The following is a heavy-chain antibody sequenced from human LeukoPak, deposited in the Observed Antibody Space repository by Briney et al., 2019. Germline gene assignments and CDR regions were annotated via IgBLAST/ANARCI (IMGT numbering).Heavy chain of an antibody. Sequence: SETLSLTCTISGGSISSHYWSWIRQPPGKGLEWLGYIYYSGSTNYNPSLKSRVTISVDTSTNQFYLKLNSVTAADTAVYYCARSGYYYDSSGRNWFDPWGQGTLVTVSS. V-gene: IGHV4-59*11. D-gene: IGHD3-22*01. CDR1: GGSISSHY. J-gene: IGHJ5*02. CDR2: IYYSGST. CDR3: ARSGYYYDSSGRNWFDP.